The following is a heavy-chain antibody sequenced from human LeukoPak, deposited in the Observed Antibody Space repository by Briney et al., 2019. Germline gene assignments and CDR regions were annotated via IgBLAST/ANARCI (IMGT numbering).Heavy chain of an antibody. CDR3: AKRPSDYGDYVTYFDY. D-gene: IGHD4-17*01. CDR1: GFSFISYG. J-gene: IGHJ4*02. Sequence: GGSTRLSCAASGFSFISYGMHWVRQAPGKGLEWVGVISDDGRNKKYADSVKGRFTISRDNSKDTLYLQMNSLRDEDTAVYYCAKRPSDYGDYVTYFDYWGQGTLVTVSS. CDR2: ISDDGRNK. V-gene: IGHV3-30*18.